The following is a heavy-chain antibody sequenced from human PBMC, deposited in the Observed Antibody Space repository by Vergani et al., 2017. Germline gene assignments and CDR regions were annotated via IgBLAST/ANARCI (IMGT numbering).Heavy chain of an antibody. CDR3: VRDRGLCAEGWCYTEAWDY. Sequence: QVQLVESGGGVVQPGTSLRLSCVVSGFALNRHAMYWVRQAPGKGLEWVVGISFDGTNEYYPDLVKGRFTISRDIAKNTLYIQGRSLRLEDTGVYHCVRDRGLCAEGWCYTEAWDYWRRRTPVTVSS. D-gene: IGHD2-2*02. CDR2: ISFDGTNE. V-gene: IGHV3-30*03. CDR1: GFALNRHA. J-gene: IGHJ4*02.